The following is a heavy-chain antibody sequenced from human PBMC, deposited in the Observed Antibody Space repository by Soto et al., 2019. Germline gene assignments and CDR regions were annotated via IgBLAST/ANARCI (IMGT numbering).Heavy chain of an antibody. CDR2: ISYDGYNK. J-gene: IGHJ6*02. D-gene: IGHD3-16*01. Sequence: QVQLVESGGGVVQPGRSLRLSCAASGFTFSSYAMHWVRQAPGKGLEWVAVISYDGYNKYYADSVKGRFTISRDNSKNTLYLQLKSLKAEDMAVYYCARGTREYYYYGMDVWGQGTTVTVSS. CDR3: ARGTREYYYYGMDV. V-gene: IGHV3-30-3*01. CDR1: GFTFSSYA.